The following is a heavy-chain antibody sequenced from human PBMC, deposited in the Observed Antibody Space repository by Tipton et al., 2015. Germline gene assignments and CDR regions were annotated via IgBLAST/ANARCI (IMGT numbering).Heavy chain of an antibody. D-gene: IGHD2-21*01. J-gene: IGHJ6*02. CDR2: VHFAGPT. V-gene: IGHV4-39*01. Sequence: TLSLTCSVSGGSIRGSSQSWGWVRQSPGKGLEWIGHVHFAGPTSLNPSLRSRVTVSVDLPKDQFFLRLDSVTAADQAMYYCARISNEVAINVWGRGTKVFVSS. CDR1: GGSIRGSSQS. CDR3: ARISNEVAINV.